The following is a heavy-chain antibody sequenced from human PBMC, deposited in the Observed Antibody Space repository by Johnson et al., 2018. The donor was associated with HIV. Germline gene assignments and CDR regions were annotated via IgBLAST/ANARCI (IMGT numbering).Heavy chain of an antibody. CDR1: GFSFDDYA. D-gene: IGHD6-13*01. CDR2: INWNGGST. J-gene: IGHJ3*02. CDR3: AKDRWVIGSWHAFDI. Sequence: MLLVESGGGVVRPGGSLRLSCAASGFSFDDYAMSWVRQVPGKGLEWVSRINWNGGSTYYAASVKGRFTISRDNSKNTLYLQMNILSAGDTAVYYGAKDRWVIGSWHAFDIWGQGTMVTVSS. V-gene: IGHV3-23*04.